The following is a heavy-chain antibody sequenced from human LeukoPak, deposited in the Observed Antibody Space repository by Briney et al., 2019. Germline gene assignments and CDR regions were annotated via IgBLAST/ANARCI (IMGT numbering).Heavy chain of an antibody. CDR2: IYHSGST. J-gene: IGHJ3*02. CDR1: GGSISSSDW. D-gene: IGHD2-2*01. Sequence: SGTLSLTCAVSGGSISSSDWWNWVRQPPGKGLEWIGEIYHSGSTNYNPSLKSRVTISVDTSNNQLSLKVNSVTAADTAMYYCVKSNSRYQPWTLDIWGRGTMVTVSS. CDR3: VKSNSRYQPWTLDI. V-gene: IGHV4-4*02.